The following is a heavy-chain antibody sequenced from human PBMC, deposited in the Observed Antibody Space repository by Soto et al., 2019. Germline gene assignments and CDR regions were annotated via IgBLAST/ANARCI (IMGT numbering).Heavy chain of an antibody. CDR1: GYTFTGYY. D-gene: IGHD3-22*01. CDR3: ARGYYDSSGYYPGLDAFDI. CDR2: INPNSGGT. J-gene: IGHJ3*02. Sequence: ASVKVSCKASGYTFTGYYMHWVRQAPGQGLEWMGWINPNSGGTNYAQKFQGRVTMTRDTSISTAYMELSRLRSDDTAVYDCARGYYDSSGYYPGLDAFDIWGQGTMVTVSS. V-gene: IGHV1-2*02.